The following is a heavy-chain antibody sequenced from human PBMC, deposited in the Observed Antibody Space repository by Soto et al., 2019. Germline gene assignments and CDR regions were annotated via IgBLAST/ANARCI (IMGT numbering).Heavy chain of an antibody. J-gene: IGHJ3*02. V-gene: IGHV1-2*04. Sequence: ASVKVSCKASGYTFTGYYMHWVRQAPGQGLEWMGWINPNSGGTNYAQKFQGWVTMTRDTSISTVYMELSRLRSDDTAVYYCARGDCSGGSCYSSSAFDIWGQGTMVTVSS. D-gene: IGHD2-15*01. CDR2: INPNSGGT. CDR1: GYTFTGYY. CDR3: ARGDCSGGSCYSSSAFDI.